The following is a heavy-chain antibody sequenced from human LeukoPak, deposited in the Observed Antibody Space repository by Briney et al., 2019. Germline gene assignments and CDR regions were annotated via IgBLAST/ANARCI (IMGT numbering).Heavy chain of an antibody. Sequence: GGSLRLSCAASGFTFSSYAMHWVRQAPGKGLEWVAVISYDGSNKYYADSVKGRFTISRDNAKNSLYLQMNSLRAEDTAVYYCVRALGTGSYWGQGTLVTVSS. CDR2: ISYDGSNK. J-gene: IGHJ4*02. D-gene: IGHD1-1*01. V-gene: IGHV3-30-3*01. CDR1: GFTFSSYA. CDR3: VRALGTGSY.